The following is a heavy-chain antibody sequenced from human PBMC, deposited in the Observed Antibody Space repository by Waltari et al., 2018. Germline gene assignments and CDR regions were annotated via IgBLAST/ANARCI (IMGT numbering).Heavy chain of an antibody. D-gene: IGHD3-3*01. CDR3: AHSLLTYYDFWSGYYNWFDP. V-gene: IGHV1-69*13. Sequence: QVQLVQSGAEVKKPGSSVKVSCKASGGTFSSYAISWVRQAPGQGLEWMGGIIPIFGTANYAQKFQGRVTITADESTSTAYMELSSLRSEDTAVYYCAHSLLTYYDFWSGYYNWFDPWGQGTLVTVSS. CDR1: GGTFSSYA. CDR2: IIPIFGTA. J-gene: IGHJ5*02.